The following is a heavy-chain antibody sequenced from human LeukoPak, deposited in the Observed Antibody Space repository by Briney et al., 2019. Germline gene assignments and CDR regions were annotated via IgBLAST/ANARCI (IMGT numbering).Heavy chain of an antibody. J-gene: IGHJ3*02. CDR3: AREWHDAFDI. V-gene: IGHV3-74*01. CDR1: GFTFNSHW. Sequence: GGSLRLSCAASGFTFNSHWMHWVRQAPGKGLVWISRINGDGSSTTYADSVRGRFTISRDDAKNTLYLEMNSLRAEDTAVYYCAREWHDAFDIWGQGTMVTVSS. D-gene: IGHD5-24*01. CDR2: INGDGSST.